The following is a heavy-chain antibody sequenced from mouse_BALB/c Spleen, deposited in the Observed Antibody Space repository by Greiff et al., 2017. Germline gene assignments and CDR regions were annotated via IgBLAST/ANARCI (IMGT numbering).Heavy chain of an antibody. CDR3: ARNGNYVAWFAY. V-gene: IGHV1-9*01. D-gene: IGHD2-1*01. Sequence: QVQLQQSGAELMKPGASVKISCKATGYTFSSYWIEWVKQRPGHGLEWIGEILPGSGSTNYNEKFKGKATFTADTSSNTAYMHLSSLTSEDSAVYYCARNGNYVAWFAYWGQGTLVTVSA. J-gene: IGHJ3*01. CDR1: GYTFSSYW. CDR2: ILPGSGST.